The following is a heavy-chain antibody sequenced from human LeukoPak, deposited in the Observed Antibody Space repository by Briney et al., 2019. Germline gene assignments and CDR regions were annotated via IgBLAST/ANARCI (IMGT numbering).Heavy chain of an antibody. CDR1: GFTFSSYG. J-gene: IGHJ6*03. V-gene: IGHV3-30*02. Sequence: GGSLGLSCAASGFTFSSYGMHWVRQAPGKGLEWVAFIRYDGSNKYYADSVKGRFTISRDNSKNTLYLQMNSLRAEDTAVYYCAKDPYSGAYYEGYYYYYMDVWGKGTTVTVSS. CDR3: AKDPYSGAYYEGYYYYYMDV. CDR2: IRYDGSNK. D-gene: IGHD1-26*01.